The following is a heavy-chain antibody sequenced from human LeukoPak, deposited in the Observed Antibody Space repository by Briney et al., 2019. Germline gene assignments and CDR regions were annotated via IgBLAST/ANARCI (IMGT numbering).Heavy chain of an antibody. V-gene: IGHV4-34*01. CDR1: GGSFSGYY. Sequence: SETLSLTCAVYGGSFSGYYWSWIRQPPGKGLEWIGEINHSGSTNYNPSLKSRVTISVDTSKNQFSLKLSSVTAADTAVYYCARGEPKWLRLKGNWFDPWGQGTLVTVSS. CDR3: ARGEPKWLRLKGNWFDP. J-gene: IGHJ5*02. CDR2: INHSGST. D-gene: IGHD5-12*01.